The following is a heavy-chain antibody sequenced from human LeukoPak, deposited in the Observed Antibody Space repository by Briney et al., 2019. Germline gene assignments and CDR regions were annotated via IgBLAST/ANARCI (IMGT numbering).Heavy chain of an antibody. D-gene: IGHD3-10*01. CDR2: IYYSGST. V-gene: IGHV4-59*08. CDR3: ARRLLPSSGNSYFDY. Sequence: SETLSLTCAVYGGSFSGYYWSWIRQPPGKGLEWIGYIYYSGSTNYNPSLKSRLTISVDTSKNQFSLKLSSVTAADTAVYYCARRLLPSSGNSYFDYWGQGTLVTVSS. J-gene: IGHJ4*02. CDR1: GGSFSGYY.